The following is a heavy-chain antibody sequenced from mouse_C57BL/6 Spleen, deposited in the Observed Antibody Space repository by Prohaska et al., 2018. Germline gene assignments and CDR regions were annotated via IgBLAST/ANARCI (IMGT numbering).Heavy chain of an antibody. Sequence: QVQLQQSGAELVRPGASVTLSCKASGYTFTDYEMHWVKQTPVHGLEWIGAIDPETGGTAYNQKFKGKAILTADKSSSTAYMELRSLTSEDSAVYYCTRGGNYVGNYWGQGTTLTVSS. J-gene: IGHJ2*01. D-gene: IGHD2-1*01. CDR3: TRGGNYVGNY. V-gene: IGHV1-15*01. CDR2: IDPETGGT. CDR1: GYTFTDYE.